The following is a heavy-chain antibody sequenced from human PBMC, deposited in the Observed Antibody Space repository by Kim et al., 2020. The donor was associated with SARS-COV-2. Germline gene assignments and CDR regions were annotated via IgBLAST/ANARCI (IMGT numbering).Heavy chain of an antibody. D-gene: IGHD4-17*01. CDR2: ISYDGSNK. CDR1: GFTFSSYA. J-gene: IGHJ4*02. Sequence: GGSLRLSCAASGFTFSSYAMHWVRQAPGKGLEWVAVISYDGSNKYYADSVKGRFTISRDNSKNTLYLQMNSLRAEDTAVYYCARDPTVTTPPDFDYWGQGTLVTVSP. CDR3: ARDPTVTTPPDFDY. V-gene: IGHV3-30*04.